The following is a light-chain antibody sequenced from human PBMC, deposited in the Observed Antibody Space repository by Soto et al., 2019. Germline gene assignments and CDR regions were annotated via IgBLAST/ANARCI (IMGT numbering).Light chain of an antibody. V-gene: IGLV2-14*03. CDR1: SSDVGGYNY. Sequence: QSALTQPASVSGSPGQSITISCTGTSSDVGGYNYVSWYQHHPGKAPKLIIYDVSNRPSGVSIRFSGSKSDNTASLTISGLQPEDEADNHCRSYTTSNTRQMVFGTGTKVTVL. CDR2: DVS. CDR3: RSYTTSNTRQMV. J-gene: IGLJ1*01.